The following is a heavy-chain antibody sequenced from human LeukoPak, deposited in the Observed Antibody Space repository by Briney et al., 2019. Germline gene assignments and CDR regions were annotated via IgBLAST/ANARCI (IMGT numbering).Heavy chain of an antibody. D-gene: IGHD4-11*01. V-gene: IGHV1-2*02. CDR2: INPDSGGT. CDR1: GYTFTGYY. CDR3: ARGYSNYPSAGGDYYYYYMDV. J-gene: IGHJ6*03. Sequence: WASVKVSCKASGYTFTGYYMHWVRQAPGQGLEWMGWINPDSGGTNYAQKFHGRVTMTRDTSISTAYMELRSLRSDDTAVYYCARGYSNYPSAGGDYYYYYMDVWGKGTTVTVSS.